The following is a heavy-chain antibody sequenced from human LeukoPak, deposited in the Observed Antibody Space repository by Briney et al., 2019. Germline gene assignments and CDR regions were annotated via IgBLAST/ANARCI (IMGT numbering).Heavy chain of an antibody. CDR2: ISGSGGST. J-gene: IGHJ6*03. Sequence: GGSLRLSCAASGFTFSSYAMSWVRQAPGKGLEWVSAISGSGGSTYYADSVKGRFTISRDNSKNTLYLQMNSLRAEDTAVYYCAKGPPSDDFWSGPSPLYYYYMDVWGKGTTVTVSS. CDR3: AKGPPSDDFWSGPSPLYYYYMDV. V-gene: IGHV3-23*01. D-gene: IGHD3-3*01. CDR1: GFTFSSYA.